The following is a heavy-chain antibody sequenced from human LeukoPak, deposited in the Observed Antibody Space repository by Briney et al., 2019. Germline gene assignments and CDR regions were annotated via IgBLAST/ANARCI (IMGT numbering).Heavy chain of an antibody. D-gene: IGHD2-15*01. V-gene: IGHV1-18*01. J-gene: IGHJ6*03. CDR1: GYTFTSYG. CDR2: ISAYNGNT. CDR3: ARDPSRYCSGGSCYFFRGYVNYYYYMDV. Sequence: GASVKVSCKASGYTFTSYGIRWVRQAPGQGLEWMGWISAYNGNTNYAQKLQGRVTMTTDTSTSTAYMELRSLRSDDTAVYYCARDPSRYCSGGSCYFFRGYVNYYYYMDVWGKGTTVTVSS.